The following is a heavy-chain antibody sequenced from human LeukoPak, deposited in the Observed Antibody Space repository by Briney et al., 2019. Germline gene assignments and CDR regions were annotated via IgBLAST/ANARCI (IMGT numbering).Heavy chain of an antibody. Sequence: QAGGSLRLSCAASGFTFSSFGMDWVRQAPGKGLEWVSYISISSSTTYYADPVKGRFTISRDNAQNSLYLQMNSLRDEDTAVYYCARQVKWFDPWGQGTLVTVSS. J-gene: IGHJ5*02. CDR2: ISISSSTT. V-gene: IGHV3-48*02. CDR1: GFTFSSFG. CDR3: ARQVKWFDP. D-gene: IGHD4-11*01.